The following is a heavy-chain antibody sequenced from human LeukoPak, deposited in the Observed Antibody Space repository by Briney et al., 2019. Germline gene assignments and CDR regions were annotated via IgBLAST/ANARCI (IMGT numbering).Heavy chain of an antibody. D-gene: IGHD2-15*01. V-gene: IGHV3-7*03. CDR3: AREYCSGGSCYSGGYYFDY. J-gene: IGHJ4*02. CDR2: IKQDGSEK. CDR1: GSTFSSYW. Sequence: GGSLRLSCAASGSTFSSYWMSWVRQAPGKGLEWVANIKQDGSEKYYVDSVKGRFTISRDNAKNSLYLQMNSLRAEDTAVYYCAREYCSGGSCYSGGYYFDYWGQGTLVTVSS.